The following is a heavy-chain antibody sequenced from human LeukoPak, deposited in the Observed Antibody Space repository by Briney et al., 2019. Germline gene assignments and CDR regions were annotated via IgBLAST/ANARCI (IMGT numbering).Heavy chain of an antibody. CDR2: IYYSGST. CDR3: ARAPRTGAWDMITFGGVIVHGDAFDF. Sequence: SETLSLTCTVSGGSLISTTYYWGWIRQPPGKGLEWIGSIYYSGSTYYNPSLKSRVTVSVDMSKNQFSLQLSSVTAADTAVYYCARAPRTGAWDMITFGGVIVHGDAFDFWGQGTMVTVSS. CDR1: GGSLISTTYY. J-gene: IGHJ3*01. D-gene: IGHD3-16*02. V-gene: IGHV4-39*07.